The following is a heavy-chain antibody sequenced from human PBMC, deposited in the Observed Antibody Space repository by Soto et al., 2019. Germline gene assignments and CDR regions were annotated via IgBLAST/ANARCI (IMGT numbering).Heavy chain of an antibody. CDR1: GGSLSGATFY. J-gene: IGHJ4*02. CDR2: IFRSGTT. Sequence: PXETLWLSCGVSGGSLSGATFYWNWIRQPPGKGLEWIGYIFRSGTTYYNPSLKSRVTISIDVSKNQFSLSLRSLTAADTAVYHCARSREFDYWSQGTLVT. V-gene: IGHV4-30-2*01. CDR3: ARSREFDY.